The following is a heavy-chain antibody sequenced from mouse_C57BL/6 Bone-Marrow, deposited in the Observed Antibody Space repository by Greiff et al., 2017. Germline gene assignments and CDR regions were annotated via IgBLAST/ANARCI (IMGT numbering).Heavy chain of an antibody. Sequence: QVQLQQPGAELVKPGASVKLSCKASGYTLTSYWMHWVKQRPGQGLEWIGMIHPNSGSTNYNEKFKSKATLTVDKSSSTAYMQLSSLTSEDSAVYYCARPIYYGNSWFAYWGQGTLVTVSA. CDR3: ARPIYYGNSWFAY. V-gene: IGHV1-64*01. D-gene: IGHD2-1*01. CDR1: GYTLTSYW. J-gene: IGHJ3*01. CDR2: IHPNSGST.